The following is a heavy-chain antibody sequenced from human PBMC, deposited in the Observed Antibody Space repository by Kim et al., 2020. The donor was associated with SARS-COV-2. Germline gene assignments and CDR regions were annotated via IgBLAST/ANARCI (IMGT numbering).Heavy chain of an antibody. J-gene: IGHJ4*02. Sequence: SETLSLTCAVYGGSFSGYYWSWIRQPPGKGLEWIGEINHSGSTNYNPSLKSRVTISVDTSKNQFSLKLSSVTAADTAVYYCAILGELAFLDYWGQGTLVTVSS. V-gene: IGHV4-34*01. CDR2: INHSGST. CDR1: GGSFSGYY. D-gene: IGHD1-7*01. CDR3: AILGELAFLDY.